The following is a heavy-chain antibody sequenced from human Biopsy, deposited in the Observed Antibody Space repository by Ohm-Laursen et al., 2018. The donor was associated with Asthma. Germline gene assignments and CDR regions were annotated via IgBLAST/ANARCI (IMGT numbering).Heavy chain of an antibody. J-gene: IGHJ4*02. CDR2: IYRNGDT. Sequence: SETLSLTCAVSGDSIDSGDYSWTWIRQSPGVGLEWIGYIYRNGDTYYNPTLKNRVTISIDRSKNQFSLRLRSVTAADTAVHYCARGWNCGGDCYSLDSWGQGTLVTVSP. V-gene: IGHV4-30-2*06. CDR3: ARGWNCGGDCYSLDS. D-gene: IGHD2-21*02. CDR1: GDSIDSGDYS.